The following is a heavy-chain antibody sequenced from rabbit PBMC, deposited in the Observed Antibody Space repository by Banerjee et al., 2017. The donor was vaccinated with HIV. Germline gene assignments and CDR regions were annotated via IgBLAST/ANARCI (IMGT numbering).Heavy chain of an antibody. V-gene: IGHV1S45*01. Sequence: QEQLEESGGDLVKPEGSLTLTCTASGFSFSSSYYMCWVRQAPGKGLEWIACIYTGSSASTYYASWAKGRFTISKTSSTTVTLQMTSLTAADTATYFCARYGIYAGSGSLNLWGPGTLVTDS. D-gene: IGHD8-1*01. CDR1: GFSFSSSYY. CDR3: ARYGIYAGSGSLNL. CDR2: IYTGSSAST. J-gene: IGHJ4*01.